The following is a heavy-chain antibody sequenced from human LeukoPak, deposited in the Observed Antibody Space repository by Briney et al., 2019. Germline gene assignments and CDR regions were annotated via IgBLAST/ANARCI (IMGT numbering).Heavy chain of an antibody. J-gene: IGHJ4*02. Sequence: GGSLRLSCAASGFTFRSYSMNWVRQAPGKGLEWVSAIDPSSTYIYYADSVKGRFTISRDNAKNSLYLQMNSLRAEDTAVYYCAREGAFSGYEHYFDYWGQGTLVTVSS. CDR3: AREGAFSGYEHYFDY. CDR2: IDPSSTYI. V-gene: IGHV3-21*01. D-gene: IGHD5-12*01. CDR1: GFTFRSYS.